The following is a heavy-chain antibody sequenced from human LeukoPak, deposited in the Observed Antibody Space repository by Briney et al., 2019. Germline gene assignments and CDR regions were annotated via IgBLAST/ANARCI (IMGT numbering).Heavy chain of an antibody. CDR1: GGSISSYY. J-gene: IGHJ3*02. V-gene: IGHV4-59*01. D-gene: IGHD1-14*01. Sequence: ASETLCLTCTVSGGSISSYYWSWIRQPPGKGLEWIGYIYYSGSTNYNPSLKRRVTISVDTSKNQFSLKLSSVTAADTAVYYCARDGISDADAFYIWGHGTMVTVSS. CDR3: ARDGISDADAFYI. CDR2: IYYSGST.